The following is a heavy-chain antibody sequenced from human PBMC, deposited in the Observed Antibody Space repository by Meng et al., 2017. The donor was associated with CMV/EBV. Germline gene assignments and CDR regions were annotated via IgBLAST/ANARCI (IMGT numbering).Heavy chain of an antibody. CDR3: ARTKQLVRFDY. CDR1: GFTFSSYS. D-gene: IGHD6-13*01. CDR2: ISSSSSYI. Sequence: LKISRAASGFTFSSYSMNWVRQAPGKGLEWVSSISSSSSYIYYADSVKGRFTISRDNAKNSLYLQMNSLRAEDTAVYYCARTKQLVRFDYWGQGTLVTVSS. V-gene: IGHV3-21*01. J-gene: IGHJ4*02.